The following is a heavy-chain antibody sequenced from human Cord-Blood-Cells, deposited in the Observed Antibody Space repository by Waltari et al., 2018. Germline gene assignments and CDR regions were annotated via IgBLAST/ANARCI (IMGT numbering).Heavy chain of an antibody. D-gene: IGHD4-4*01. CDR3: ARLMYSNYAFDI. V-gene: IGHV1-2*02. Sequence: QVQLVQSGAEVKKPGASVKVSCKASGYTFTGYYMHWVRQAPGQGLEWRGWINPNSGGTNYAQKVQGSVTMTRDTSISTAYMELSRLRSDDTAVYYCARLMYSNYAFDIWGQGTMVTVSS. J-gene: IGHJ3*02. CDR2: INPNSGGT. CDR1: GYTFTGYY.